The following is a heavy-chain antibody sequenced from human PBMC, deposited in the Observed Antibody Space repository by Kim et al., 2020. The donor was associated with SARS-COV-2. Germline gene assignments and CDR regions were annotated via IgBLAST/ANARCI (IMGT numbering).Heavy chain of an antibody. J-gene: IGHJ4*02. D-gene: IGHD2-2*01. Sequence: NLSLKSRVTISVDTSKNQFSLKLSSVPAADTAVYYCAGHSRIVVVPAAILAWGQGTLVTVSS. V-gene: IGHV4-39*01. CDR3: AGHSRIVVVPAAILA.